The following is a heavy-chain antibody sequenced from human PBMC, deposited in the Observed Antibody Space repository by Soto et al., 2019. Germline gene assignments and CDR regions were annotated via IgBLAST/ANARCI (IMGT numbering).Heavy chain of an antibody. J-gene: IGHJ4*02. V-gene: IGHV2-5*02. CDR1: GFSLTTSGVC. D-gene: IGHD3-3*01. CDR3: AHRVLRTVFGLVTTTAIYFDF. Sequence: QITLNESGPTPVKPRQTLTLTCTFSGFSLTTSGVCVGWIRQSPGKAPEWLALIYWDDDKRYSPSLKSRLTITKATSKIQVVLTMADLDLADTATYYCAHRVLRTVFGLVTTTAIYFDFWGQGTPVAVS. CDR2: IYWDDDK.